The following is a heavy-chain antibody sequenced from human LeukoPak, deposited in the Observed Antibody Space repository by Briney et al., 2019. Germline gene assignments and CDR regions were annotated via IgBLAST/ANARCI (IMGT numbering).Heavy chain of an antibody. CDR1: GGSISSGSYY. D-gene: IGHD3-22*01. J-gene: IGHJ4*02. Sequence: NSSETLSLTCTVSGGSISSGSYYWTWIRQPPGKELEWIGYIYHSGSTKYNPSLKSRVTISVDTSKNHFSLKLSSVTAADTAVYYCARGQWLPVFDFWGQGTLVTVSS. V-gene: IGHV4-61*03. CDR3: ARGQWLPVFDF. CDR2: IYHSGST.